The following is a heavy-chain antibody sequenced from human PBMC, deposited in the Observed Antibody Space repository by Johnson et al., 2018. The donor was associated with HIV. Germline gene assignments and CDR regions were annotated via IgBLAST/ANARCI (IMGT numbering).Heavy chain of an antibody. Sequence: MLLVESGGGLVQPGRSLRLSCAASGFTFSSYDLHWVRQATGKGLEWVSAIGTTCDSYYPGHGKGRFTIYRENAKNSMYLQINSLRAGEPAVYSCARVPWSLDAYDIWGQGTMVTVSS. CDR2: IGTTCDS. CDR1: GFTFSSYD. J-gene: IGHJ3*02. D-gene: IGHD2-15*01. V-gene: IGHV3-13*01. CDR3: ARVPWSLDAYDI.